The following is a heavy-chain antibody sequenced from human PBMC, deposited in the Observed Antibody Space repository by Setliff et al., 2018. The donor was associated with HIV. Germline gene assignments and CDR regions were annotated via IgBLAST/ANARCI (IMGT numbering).Heavy chain of an antibody. Sequence: SGTLSLTCTVSGGSISSSSYYWGWIRQPPGKGLEWIGSIYYSGSTYYNPSLKSRVTISVDTSKNQFSLKLSSVTAADTAVYYCARLAGESVATIGCWGQGTLVTVSS. CDR1: GGSISSSSYY. D-gene: IGHD3-10*01. CDR3: ARLAGESVATIGC. CDR2: IYYSGST. J-gene: IGHJ4*02. V-gene: IGHV4-39*01.